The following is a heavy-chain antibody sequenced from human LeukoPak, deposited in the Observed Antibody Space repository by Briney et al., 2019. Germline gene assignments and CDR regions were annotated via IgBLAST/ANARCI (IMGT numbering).Heavy chain of an antibody. CDR2: IRSKAYGGTT. CDR1: GFTFGDYA. V-gene: IGHV3-49*04. Sequence: PGGSLRLSCTASGFTFGDYAMSWVRQAPGKGLEWVGFIRSKAYGGTTEYAASVKGRFTISRDDSKSIAYLQMNSLKTEDTAVYYCTRDIWQWPVEDYCYYMDVWGKGTTVTVSS. CDR3: TRDIWQWPVEDYCYYMDV. J-gene: IGHJ6*03. D-gene: IGHD6-19*01.